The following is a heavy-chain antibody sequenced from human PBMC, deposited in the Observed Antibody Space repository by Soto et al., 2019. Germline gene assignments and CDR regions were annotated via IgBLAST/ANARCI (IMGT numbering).Heavy chain of an antibody. V-gene: IGHV3-23*01. CDR3: AKGNGACLRSYMDV. Sequence: GGSLRLSCAASGFTFSGYAMSWVRQAPGKGLEWVSGISGSGDNTDYADSVKGRFTISRDNSKNTLYLQVNSLRVDDTAVYYCAKGNGACLRSYMDVWGKGTTVTVSS. CDR2: ISGSGDNT. D-gene: IGHD5-12*01. J-gene: IGHJ6*03. CDR1: GFTFSGYA.